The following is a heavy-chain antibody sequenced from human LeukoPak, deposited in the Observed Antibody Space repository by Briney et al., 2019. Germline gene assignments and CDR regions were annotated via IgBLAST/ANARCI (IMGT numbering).Heavy chain of an antibody. V-gene: IGHV1-69*13. J-gene: IGHJ3*02. CDR2: IIPIFGTA. CDR1: GGTFSSYA. D-gene: IGHD7-27*01. Sequence: ASVTVSCKASGGTFSSYAISWVRQAPGQGLEWMGGIIPIFGTANYAQKFQGRVTITADESTSTAYMELSSLRSEDTAVYYCARKTGDYDAFDIWGQGTMVTVSS. CDR3: ARKTGDYDAFDI.